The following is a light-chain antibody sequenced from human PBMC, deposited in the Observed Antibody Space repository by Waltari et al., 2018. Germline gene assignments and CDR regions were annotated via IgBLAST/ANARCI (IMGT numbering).Light chain of an antibody. CDR2: EGN. V-gene: IGLV2-23*01. CDR3: CSYAGSDTWV. CDR1: SRDVGRHDFNL. J-gene: IGLJ3*02. Sequence: QSALTQPASVSGSPGQSLTISCTGTSRDVGRHDFNLVSWSQPHPGNAPKLMIYEGNKRPSGVSSRFSGSKSSNTASLTISGLQAEDEADYYCCSYAGSDTWVFGGGTKLTVL.